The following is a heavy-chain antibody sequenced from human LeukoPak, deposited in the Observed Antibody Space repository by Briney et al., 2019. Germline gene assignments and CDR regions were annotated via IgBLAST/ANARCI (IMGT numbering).Heavy chain of an antibody. CDR3: ARVVYYDSSGPYGMDV. J-gene: IGHJ6*02. D-gene: IGHD3-22*01. CDR1: GGTFSSYA. V-gene: IGHV1-69*01. Sequence: PAASVKVSCKASGGTFSSYAISWVRQAPGQGLEWMGGIIPIFGTANYAQKFQGRVTITADESTSTAYMELSSLRSEDTAVYYCARVVYYDSSGPYGMDVWGQGTTVTVSS. CDR2: IIPIFGTA.